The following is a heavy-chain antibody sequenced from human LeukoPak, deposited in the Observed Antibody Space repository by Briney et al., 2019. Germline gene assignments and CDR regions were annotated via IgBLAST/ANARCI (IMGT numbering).Heavy chain of an antibody. D-gene: IGHD5-18*01. J-gene: IGHJ4*02. CDR3: AKDRFGSYGQKTFDY. CDR2: ISGSGGST. CDR1: GFTFSSYA. Sequence: PGGSLRLSCAASGFTFSSYAMSWVRQAPGKGLEWVSAISGSGGSTYYADSVKGRFTISRDNSKNTLYLQMNSLRAEDTAVYYCAKDRFGSYGQKTFDYWGQGTLVTVSS. V-gene: IGHV3-23*01.